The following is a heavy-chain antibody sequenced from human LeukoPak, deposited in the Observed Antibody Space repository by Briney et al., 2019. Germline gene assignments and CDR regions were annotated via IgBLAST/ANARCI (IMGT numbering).Heavy chain of an antibody. CDR2: ISSGGGHT. CDR3: TRDPILEWSMYYFDY. D-gene: IGHD3-3*01. Sequence: KPGGSLRLSCAASGSIFSSYTMNWVRQAPGKGPEWVSSISSGGGHTFYADSVRGRFTISRDDANNSLYLQMNSLRDEDTAVYYCTRDPILEWSMYYFDYWGQGTLVTVSS. J-gene: IGHJ4*02. V-gene: IGHV3-21*01. CDR1: GSIFSSYT.